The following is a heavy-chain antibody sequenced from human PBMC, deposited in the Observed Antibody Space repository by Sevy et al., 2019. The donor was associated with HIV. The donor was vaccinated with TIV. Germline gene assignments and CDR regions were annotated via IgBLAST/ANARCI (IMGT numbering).Heavy chain of an antibody. J-gene: IGHJ4*02. CDR3: ARGDPSNTFDY. Sequence: SETLSLTCAVSGDSISSGGYSWNWIRQPPGKGLEWIGYMYHSGSTYSNPSLQGRVTISVDRSKNQFSLKLTSVTAADTAMYYCARGDPSNTFDYWGQGTLVTVSS. CDR2: MYHSGST. CDR1: GDSISSGGYS. V-gene: IGHV4-30-2*01.